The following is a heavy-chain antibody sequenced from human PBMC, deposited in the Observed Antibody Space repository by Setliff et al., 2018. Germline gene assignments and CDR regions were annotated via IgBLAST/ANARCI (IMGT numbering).Heavy chain of an antibody. D-gene: IGHD3-22*01. CDR3: ARGSYYDSSGYSPDFFDY. V-gene: IGHV4-4*08. J-gene: IGHJ4*02. CDR1: GDSISGDY. CDR2: IYISGST. Sequence: SETLSLTCTVSGDSISGDYWSWVRQSPGQGLEWIGYIYISGSTNYNPSLKSRVTISLDTSKNQFSLKLSSVTAADTAVYYCARGSYYDSSGYSPDFFDYWGQGTLVTVSS.